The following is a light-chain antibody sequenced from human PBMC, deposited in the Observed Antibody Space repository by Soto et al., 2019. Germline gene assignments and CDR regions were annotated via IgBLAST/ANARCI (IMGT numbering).Light chain of an antibody. Sequence: EIVLTQSPGTLSLSPGERATLSCRASQSVSSSYLAWYQQKPGQAPRLLIYGASSRATAIPDRFSGSGSGTDFTLTIGRLEPEDFAVYYCQQYGSSPLAFGQGTKVEIK. CDR1: QSVSSSY. CDR3: QQYGSSPLA. J-gene: IGKJ1*01. CDR2: GAS. V-gene: IGKV3-20*01.